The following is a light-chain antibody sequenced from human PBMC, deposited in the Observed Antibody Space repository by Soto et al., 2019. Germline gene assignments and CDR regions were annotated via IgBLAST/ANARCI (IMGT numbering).Light chain of an antibody. CDR1: QSVSNY. V-gene: IGKV1-39*01. J-gene: IGKJ3*01. Sequence: DIQMTQSPSSLSASVGDRVTITCRTSQSVSNYLNWYQQEPGKAPKLLIYAASSLQSGVPSRFSGSGSGTDFTLTISSLQPEDFATYYCQQSYSAPITFGPGTKVDIK. CDR2: AAS. CDR3: QQSYSAPIT.